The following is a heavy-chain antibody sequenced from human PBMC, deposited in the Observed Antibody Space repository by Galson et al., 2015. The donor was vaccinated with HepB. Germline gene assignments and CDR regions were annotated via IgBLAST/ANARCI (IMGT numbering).Heavy chain of an antibody. CDR2: MTWSGSYI. Sequence: ASGFTFSTSTMHWVRQAPGKGPEWVSSMTWSGSYISYLDSVRGRFTISRDNAKNSLYLQMNSLRAEDSAVYYCARLDGPVDVWGQGTTVTVSS. CDR3: ARLDGPVDV. J-gene: IGHJ6*01. V-gene: IGHV3-21*01. CDR1: GFTFSTST. D-gene: IGHD1-1*01.